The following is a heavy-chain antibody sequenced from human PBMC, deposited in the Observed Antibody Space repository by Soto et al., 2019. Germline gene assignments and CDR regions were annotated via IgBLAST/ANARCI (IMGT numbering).Heavy chain of an antibody. Sequence: SETLSLTCTVSGGSISSGAYYWSWIRQHPGKGLEWIGHIYHSGSTNYNPSLKSRVTISVDKSKNQFSLKLSSVTAADTAVYYCARDKITGLFDYWGQGTLVTVSS. CDR2: IYHSGST. CDR1: GGSISSGAYY. CDR3: ARDKITGLFDY. J-gene: IGHJ4*02. D-gene: IGHD2-8*02. V-gene: IGHV4-31*03.